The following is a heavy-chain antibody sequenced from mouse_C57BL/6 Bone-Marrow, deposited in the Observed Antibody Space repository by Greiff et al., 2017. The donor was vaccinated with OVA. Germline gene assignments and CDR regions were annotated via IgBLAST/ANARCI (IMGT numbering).Heavy chain of an antibody. V-gene: IGHV1-15*01. Sequence: QVQLQESGAELVRPGASVTLSCKASGYTFTDYEMHWVKQTPVHGLEWIGAIDPETGGTAYNQKFKGKAILTADKSSSTAYMELRSLTSEDSAVYYCTSTYYGSSYDYAMDYWGQGTSVTVSS. J-gene: IGHJ4*01. CDR3: TSTYYGSSYDYAMDY. CDR1: GYTFTDYE. CDR2: IDPETGGT. D-gene: IGHD1-1*01.